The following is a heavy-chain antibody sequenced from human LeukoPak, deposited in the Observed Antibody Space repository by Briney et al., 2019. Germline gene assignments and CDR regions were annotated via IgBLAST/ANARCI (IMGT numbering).Heavy chain of an antibody. CDR2: INPNSGGT. CDR1: GYTFTGYY. V-gene: IGHV1-2*02. J-gene: IGHJ4*02. Sequence: ASVKVSCKASGYTFTGYYMHWVRQAPGQGLEWMGWINPNSGGTNYAQKLQGRVTMTTDTSTSTAYMELRSLRSDDTAVYYCARGIRRRPWELLPYDYWGQGTLVTVSS. D-gene: IGHD1-26*01. CDR3: ARGIRRRPWELLPYDY.